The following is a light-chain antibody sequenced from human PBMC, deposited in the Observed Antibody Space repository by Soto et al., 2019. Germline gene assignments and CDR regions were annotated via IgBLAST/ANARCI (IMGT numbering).Light chain of an antibody. J-gene: IGKJ5*01. CDR2: GAS. V-gene: IGKV3-20*01. CDR3: QQYGSSPIT. CDR1: QSVSSNF. Sequence: EIVLTQSTGTLSLSPGERATLSCRASQSVSSNFLAWYQQKPGQAPRLLIYGASSRATGIPDRFSGSGSGTDFTLTVSRLEPEDFAVYYCQQYGSSPITFGQGPRLEI.